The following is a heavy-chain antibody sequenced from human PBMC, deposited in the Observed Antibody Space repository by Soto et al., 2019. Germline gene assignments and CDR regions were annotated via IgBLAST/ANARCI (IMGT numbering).Heavy chain of an antibody. Sequence: EVQLLESGGGLVQPGGSLRLSCAASGFTFSSYAMSWVRQAPGKGLEWVSAIGGSGGSTYYADSVKGRFTISRDNSKNTLYLQMNSLRAEDTAVYYCAKTSRAVTEYWYFDLWGRGTLVTVSS. CDR3: AKTSRAVTEYWYFDL. D-gene: IGHD4-17*01. J-gene: IGHJ2*01. CDR1: GFTFSSYA. V-gene: IGHV3-23*01. CDR2: IGGSGGST.